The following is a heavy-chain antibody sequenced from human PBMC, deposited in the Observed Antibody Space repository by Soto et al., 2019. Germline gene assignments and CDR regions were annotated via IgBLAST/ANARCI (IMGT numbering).Heavy chain of an antibody. Sequence: SETLSLTCTVSGDSISNYYCNWIRRPAGKGLEWIGRIDTSGSTNYNPSLKSRVTMSVDTSKQEFSLKLSSVTAADTALYYCARGGQAFWSGPFDYWGRGALVTVSS. CDR2: IDTSGST. CDR3: ARGGQAFWSGPFDY. CDR1: GDSISNYY. V-gene: IGHV4-4*07. J-gene: IGHJ4*02. D-gene: IGHD3-3*01.